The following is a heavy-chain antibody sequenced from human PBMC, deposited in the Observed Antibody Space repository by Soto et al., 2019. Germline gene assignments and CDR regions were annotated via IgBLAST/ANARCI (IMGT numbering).Heavy chain of an antibody. J-gene: IGHJ4*02. CDR2: IYHTGST. CDR3: ARATGTLRSRNCDY. D-gene: IGHD1-1*01. CDR1: GGSISTVGHY. V-gene: IGHV4-31*03. Sequence: SETLSLTCSVPGGSISTVGHYWTWIRQPPGKGLEWIGSIYHTGSTYYSKSLRSRLTMSVDTSKSQFSLRLSSVTAADTAVYYCARATGTLRSRNCDYWGQGSLVTVSS.